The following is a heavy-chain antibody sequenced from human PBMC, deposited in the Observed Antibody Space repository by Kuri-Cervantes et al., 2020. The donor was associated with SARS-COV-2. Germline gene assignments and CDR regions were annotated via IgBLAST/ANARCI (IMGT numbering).Heavy chain of an antibody. CDR3: ATVRVDTATHGAYYYYYMDV. CDR2: ISAYNGNT. V-gene: IGHV1-18*01. J-gene: IGHJ6*03. D-gene: IGHD5-18*01. Sequence: ASVKVSCKAPGYTFTSYGISWVRQAPGQGLEWMGWISAYNGNTNYAQKLQGRVTMTEDTSTDTAYMELSSLRSEDTAVYYCATVRVDTATHGAYYYYYMDVWGKGTTVTVSS. CDR1: GYTFTSYG.